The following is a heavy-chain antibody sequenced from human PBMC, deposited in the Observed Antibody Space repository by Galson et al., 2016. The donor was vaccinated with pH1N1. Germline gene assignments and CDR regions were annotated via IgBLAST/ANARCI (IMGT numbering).Heavy chain of an antibody. V-gene: IGHV3-48*04. CDR2: INNRGNIM. CDR1: GFTFTTYS. Sequence: SLRLSCAASGFTFTTYSMSWVRQAPGKGLEWVSYINNRGNIMYYADSVKGRFTISRDNAKNSLYLQMNSLRAEDTAIYYCARAQAFSVPHQLDFWGQGSLVTVSS. J-gene: IGHJ4*02. D-gene: IGHD2-2*01. CDR3: ARAQAFSVPHQLDF.